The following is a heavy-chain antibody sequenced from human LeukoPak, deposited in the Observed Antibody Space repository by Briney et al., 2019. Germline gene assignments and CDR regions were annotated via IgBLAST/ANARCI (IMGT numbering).Heavy chain of an antibody. CDR1: GFTFSNYG. Sequence: PGGSLRLSCAASGFTFSNYGMSWVRQAPGKGLEWVANIKEDGSEKYYEDSLKGRFTISRDNAKNSLDLQMNSLRAEDTSVYYCARSFDFWSGSYPYYYMDVWGKGTTVTVSS. CDR2: IKEDGSEK. J-gene: IGHJ6*03. CDR3: ARSFDFWSGSYPYYYMDV. V-gene: IGHV3-7*01. D-gene: IGHD3-3*01.